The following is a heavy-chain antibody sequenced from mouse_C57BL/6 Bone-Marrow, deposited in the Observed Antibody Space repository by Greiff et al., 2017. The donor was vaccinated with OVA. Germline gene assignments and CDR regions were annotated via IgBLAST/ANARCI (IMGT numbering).Heavy chain of an antibody. D-gene: IGHD1-1*01. Sequence: QVQLQQSGPELVKPGASVKISCKASGYAFSSSWMNWVKQRPGKGLEWIGRIYPGDGDTNYNGKFKGKATPTADKSSSTAYMQLSSLTSEDSAVYFCARGITTVEDYYAMDYWGQGTSVTVSS. CDR2: IYPGDGDT. CDR1: GYAFSSSW. J-gene: IGHJ4*01. CDR3: ARGITTVEDYYAMDY. V-gene: IGHV1-82*01.